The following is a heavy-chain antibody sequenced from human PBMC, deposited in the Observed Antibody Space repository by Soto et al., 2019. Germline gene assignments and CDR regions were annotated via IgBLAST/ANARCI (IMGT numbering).Heavy chain of an antibody. CDR2: VYYSGGT. Sequence: QVQLQESGPGLVKPSETLSLTCTVAGGSLTDHYWNWFRQSPGKGLHWIGYVYYSGGTNYNPSLKSRVTMSVDTSKNQFSLNLPSVTAADTAGYYCARGNDWKSSTFDIWGQATMVSVSS. CDR3: ARGNDWKSSTFDI. J-gene: IGHJ3*02. CDR1: GGSLTDHY. D-gene: IGHD2-21*01. V-gene: IGHV4-59*11.